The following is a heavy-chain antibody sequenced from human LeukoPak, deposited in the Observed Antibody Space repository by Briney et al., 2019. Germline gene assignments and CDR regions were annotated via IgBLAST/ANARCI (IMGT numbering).Heavy chain of an antibody. CDR3: AITPRGRRLEKTDY. J-gene: IGHJ4*02. CDR1: GFTFSSYA. Sequence: PGGSLRLSCAASGFTFSSYAMSWVRQAPGKGLEWVSTISGSGGSTYYADSVKGRFTISRDDSKNTLYLQMNSLRAEDTAVYYCAITPRGRRLEKTDYWGQGTLVTVSS. V-gene: IGHV3-23*01. CDR2: ISGSGGST. D-gene: IGHD5-12*01.